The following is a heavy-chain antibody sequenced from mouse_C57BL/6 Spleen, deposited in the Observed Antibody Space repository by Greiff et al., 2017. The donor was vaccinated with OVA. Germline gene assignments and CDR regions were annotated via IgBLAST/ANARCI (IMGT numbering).Heavy chain of an antibody. J-gene: IGHJ4*01. V-gene: IGHV1-80*01. Sequence: VQLQQSGAELVKPGASVKISCKASGYAFSSYWMNWVKQRPGKGLEWIGQIYPGDGDTNYNGKFKGKATLTVDTYSSTAYMQLSSLTTEDSAVDFCAGWAQTAQASAMDYWGQGTSVTVSS. CDR2: IYPGDGDT. D-gene: IGHD3-2*02. CDR3: AGWAQTAQASAMDY. CDR1: GYAFSSYW.